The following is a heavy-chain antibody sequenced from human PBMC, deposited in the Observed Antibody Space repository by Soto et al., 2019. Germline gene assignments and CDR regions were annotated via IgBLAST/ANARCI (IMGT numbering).Heavy chain of an antibody. CDR3: ARGRASGWFDFDY. Sequence: ATAKVTCKASGYTFASYDINWVRQATGQGLEWMGWMNPNSGNTGYAQKFQGRVTMTRNTSISTAYMELSSLRSEDTAVYYCARGRASGWFDFDYWGQGTLVTVSS. J-gene: IGHJ4*02. V-gene: IGHV1-8*01. CDR1: GYTFASYD. D-gene: IGHD6-19*01. CDR2: MNPNSGNT.